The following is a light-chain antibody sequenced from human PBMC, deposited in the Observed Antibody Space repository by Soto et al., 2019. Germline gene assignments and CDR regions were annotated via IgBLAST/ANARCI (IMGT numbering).Light chain of an antibody. J-gene: IGLJ3*02. Sequence: QSVLTQPPSASGSPGQSVTISCTGTHSDIGGYNYVSWYQQYPGRAPKLMIYEVTKRPSGVPDRFSGSKSGNTASLTVSGLQAEDEADYYCSSYAASNNFYFVFGGGTKLTVL. V-gene: IGLV2-8*01. CDR2: EVT. CDR1: HSDIGGYNY. CDR3: SSYAASNNFYFV.